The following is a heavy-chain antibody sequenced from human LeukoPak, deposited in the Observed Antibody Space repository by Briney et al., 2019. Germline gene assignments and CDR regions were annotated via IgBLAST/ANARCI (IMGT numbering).Heavy chain of an antibody. CDR2: ISGSGGST. CDR1: GFTFSSYA. V-gene: IGHV3-23*01. CDR3: ARDINGIAAAGDENYYYYGMDV. Sequence: GGSLRLSCAASGFTFSSYAMSWVRQAPGKGLEWVSAISGSGGSTYYADSVKGRFTISRDNSKNTLYLQMNSLRAEDTAVYYCARDINGIAAAGDENYYYYGMDVWGQGTTVTVSS. D-gene: IGHD6-13*01. J-gene: IGHJ6*02.